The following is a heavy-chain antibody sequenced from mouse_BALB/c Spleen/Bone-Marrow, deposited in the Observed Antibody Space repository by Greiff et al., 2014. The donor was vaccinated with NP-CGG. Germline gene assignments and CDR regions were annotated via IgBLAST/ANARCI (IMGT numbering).Heavy chain of an antibody. D-gene: IGHD1-2*01. V-gene: IGHV1S56*01. CDR3: ARRFITTTHWYFDV. CDR2: IYPGNVNT. J-gene: IGHJ1*01. CDR1: GFTFTSYF. Sequence: VQLQQSEPELVKPGASVRISCKASGFTFTSYFIHWMKERPGQGLEWIGWIYPGNVNTNYNEKFKGKATLTADKSSTTAYMQLSSLTSEDSAVYFCARRFITTTHWYFDVWGAGTTVTVSS.